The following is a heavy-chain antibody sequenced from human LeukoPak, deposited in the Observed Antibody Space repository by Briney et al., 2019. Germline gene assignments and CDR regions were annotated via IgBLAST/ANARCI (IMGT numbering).Heavy chain of an antibody. Sequence: LRLSCAASGFTFSSYAMSWVRQAPGKGLEWLGYIYYSGSTYYNPSLKSRVTISVDTSKNQFSLKLSSVTAADTAVYYCARIVSSGYSNFDYWGQGTLVTGPS. J-gene: IGHJ4*02. D-gene: IGHD3-22*01. CDR2: IYYSGST. V-gene: IGHV4-31*02. CDR1: GFTFSSYA. CDR3: ARIVSSGYSNFDY.